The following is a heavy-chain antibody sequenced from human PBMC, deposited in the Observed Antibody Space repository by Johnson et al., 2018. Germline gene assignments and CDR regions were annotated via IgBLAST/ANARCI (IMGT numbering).Heavy chain of an antibody. V-gene: IGHV4-61*02. D-gene: IGHD6-13*01. CDR3: ATTIAVAGAGYFQH. CDR2: IYSSGST. CDR1: GGSISSGSYY. Sequence: LQESGPGLMKPSQTLSLTCSVSGGSISSGSYYWSWIRQPAGKGLEWIGRIYSSGSTKYNPSLKSRVTISIDTSKNPVSLKLSSLTAADTAVYYCATTIAVAGAGYFQHWGQGTLVTVSS. J-gene: IGHJ1*01.